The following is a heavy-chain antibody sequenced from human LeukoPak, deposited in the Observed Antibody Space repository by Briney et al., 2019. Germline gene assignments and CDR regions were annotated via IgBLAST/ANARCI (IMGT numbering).Heavy chain of an antibody. CDR2: IHTSGSP. Sequence: PSETLSLTCTVSGGSLSSYYWSWIRQPAGKGLEWIGRIHTSGSPNYKPSLKSRVTMSVDTSKNQFSLKLSSVTAADTAVYYCAREGTDYDILTGFYYYYGMDVWGQGTTVTVSS. J-gene: IGHJ6*02. D-gene: IGHD3-9*01. CDR3: AREGTDYDILTGFYYYYGMDV. V-gene: IGHV4-4*07. CDR1: GGSLSSYY.